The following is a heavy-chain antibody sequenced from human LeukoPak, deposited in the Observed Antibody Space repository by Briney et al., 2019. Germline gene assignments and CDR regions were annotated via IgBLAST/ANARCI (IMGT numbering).Heavy chain of an antibody. CDR3: ARGYSSSWYVYGRYFQH. CDR1: GGSFSGYY. V-gene: IGHV4-34*01. Sequence: PSETLSLTCAVYGGSFSGYYWSWIRQPPGKGLEWIGEINHSGSTSYNPSLKSRVTISVDTSKNQFSLKLSSVTAADTAVYYCARGYSSSWYVYGRYFQHWGQGTLVTVSS. J-gene: IGHJ1*01. D-gene: IGHD6-13*01. CDR2: INHSGST.